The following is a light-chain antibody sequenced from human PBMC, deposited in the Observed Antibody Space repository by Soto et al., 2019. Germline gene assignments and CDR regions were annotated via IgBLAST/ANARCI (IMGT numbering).Light chain of an antibody. Sequence: EMVLTQSPGTLSLSPGERATLSCRASQSFSSSYLAWYQQKPGQAPRLLIYGASSRATGIPDRFTGSGSGTDFTLSISRLEPEDFALYYCQQYGSSPRTFGGGTKVDIK. CDR2: GAS. V-gene: IGKV3-20*01. CDR1: QSFSSSY. J-gene: IGKJ4*01. CDR3: QQYGSSPRT.